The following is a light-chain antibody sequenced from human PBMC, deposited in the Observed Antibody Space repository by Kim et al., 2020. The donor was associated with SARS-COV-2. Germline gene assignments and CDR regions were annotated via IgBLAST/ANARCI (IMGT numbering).Light chain of an antibody. J-gene: IGLJ1*01. CDR3: SSYAGSNTYV. V-gene: IGLV2-8*01. CDR1: GGDVGRFTL. Sequence: SVTISCTGPGGDVGRFTLVSWYQNHPGKAPKVIIYDVTKRPSGVPDRFSGSKSANTASLTVSGLQAEDEADYYCSSYAGSNTYVFGTGTKVTVL. CDR2: DVT.